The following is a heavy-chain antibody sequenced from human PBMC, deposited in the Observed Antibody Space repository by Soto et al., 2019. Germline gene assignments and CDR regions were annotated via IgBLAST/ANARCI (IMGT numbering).Heavy chain of an antibody. D-gene: IGHD3-3*01. V-gene: IGHV3-49*03. CDR2: IRSKAYGGTT. CDR1: GFTFGDYA. Sequence: QTGGSLRLSCTASGFTFGDYAMSWFRQAPGKGLEWVGFIRSKAYGGTTEYAASVKGRFTISRDDSKSIAYLQMNSLKTEDTAVYYCTRDRGSSAGYFWSGYRKTNYYYYYGMDVWGQGTTVTVSS. CDR3: TRDRGSSAGYFWSGYRKTNYYYYYGMDV. J-gene: IGHJ6*02.